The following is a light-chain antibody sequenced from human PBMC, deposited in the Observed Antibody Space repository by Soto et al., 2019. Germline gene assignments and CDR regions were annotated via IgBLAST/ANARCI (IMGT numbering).Light chain of an antibody. CDR1: QSISSW. V-gene: IGKV1-5*03. Sequence: IQVTQSPSSLSASVGDRVTITCRASQSISSWLAWYQQKPGKAPKLLIYKASTLESGVPSNFSGSGSGTEFTLTISSLQPEDFATYYCQQYNSYPWTFGQGTKVDVK. J-gene: IGKJ1*01. CDR2: KAS. CDR3: QQYNSYPWT.